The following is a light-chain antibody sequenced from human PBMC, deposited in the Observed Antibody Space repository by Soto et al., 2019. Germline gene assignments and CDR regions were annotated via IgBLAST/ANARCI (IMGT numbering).Light chain of an antibody. CDR2: GAS. CDR1: QTVSTNF. J-gene: IGKJ1*01. Sequence: EIVLTQSPGTLSLSPGERATLSCRASQTVSTNFLAWYQQKPGQAPSLLIYGASSRATGIPDRFSGSGSGTDFTHTISRLEPEDFAVYYCQQYGSSPVTFGQGTKVEIK. CDR3: QQYGSSPVT. V-gene: IGKV3-20*01.